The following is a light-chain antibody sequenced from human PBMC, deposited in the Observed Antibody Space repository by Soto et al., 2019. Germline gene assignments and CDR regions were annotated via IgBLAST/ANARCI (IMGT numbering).Light chain of an antibody. CDR3: CTYAGSNNICV. CDR1: NSDVGGYNY. Sequence: QSALTQPRSVSGSPGQSVTISCTGTNSDVGGYNYVSWYQQHPGKAPKLMIYDVNKRPSGVPDRFSGSKSGNTASLTISGLQADDDEDDYCCTYAGSNNICVFGAGTKLTVL. CDR2: DVN. V-gene: IGLV2-11*01. J-gene: IGLJ3*02.